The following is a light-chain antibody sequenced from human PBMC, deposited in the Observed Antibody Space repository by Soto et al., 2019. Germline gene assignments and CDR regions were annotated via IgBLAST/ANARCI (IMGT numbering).Light chain of an antibody. CDR3: TSYNAKNTLV. CDR2: DVN. V-gene: IGLV2-14*01. Sequence: QSALAQPASVSGSPGQSITISCSGPTSDIHDFNSITWYRHHPGKAPRLIVYDVNKRPSGISPRFSGSKSGLTASLTISGLQRDQEADYFCTSYNAKNTLVFGTGTKVTV. J-gene: IGLJ1*01. CDR1: TSDIHDFNS.